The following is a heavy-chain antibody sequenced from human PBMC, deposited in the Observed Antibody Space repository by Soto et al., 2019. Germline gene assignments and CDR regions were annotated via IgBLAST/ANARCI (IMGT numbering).Heavy chain of an antibody. CDR1: GFTFSGSA. J-gene: IGHJ4*02. D-gene: IGHD1-26*01. V-gene: IGHV3-73*01. Sequence: GESLKISCAASGFTFSGSAMHWVRQASGKGLEWVGRIRSKANSYGTAYAASVKGRFTISRDDSKNTAYLQMNRLKTEDTAVYYCTRHFGGIYYYWGQGTLVTFSS. CDR2: IRSKANSYGT. CDR3: TRHFGGIYYY.